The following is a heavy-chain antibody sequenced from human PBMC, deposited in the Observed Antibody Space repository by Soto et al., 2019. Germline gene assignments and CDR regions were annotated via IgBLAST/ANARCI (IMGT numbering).Heavy chain of an antibody. J-gene: IGHJ2*01. CDR2: ISGSGGST. D-gene: IGHD4-17*01. Sequence: EVQLLESGGGLVQPGGSLSLSCAASGFSFSSYAMSWVRQAPGKGLEWVSGISGSGGSTYYADSVKGRLTMSRDNSKNTLYLQMISLRVEDTAVYYCAKAGDYGDYDWYWYFDLWGRGTLVTVSS. CDR1: GFSFSSYA. V-gene: IGHV3-23*01. CDR3: AKAGDYGDYDWYWYFDL.